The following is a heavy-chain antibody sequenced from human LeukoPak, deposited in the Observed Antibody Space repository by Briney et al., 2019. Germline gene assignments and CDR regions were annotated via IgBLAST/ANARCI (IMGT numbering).Heavy chain of an antibody. J-gene: IGHJ4*02. CDR1: GGSISSSSYY. CDR3: ASLRERSYYTRGFDY. D-gene: IGHD5-18*01. V-gene: IGHV4-39*01. Sequence: SETLSLTCAVSGGSISSSSYYWGWIRQHPGKGLEWIGSIYYSGSTYYNSSLKSRVTISVDTSKNQFSLKLSSVTAADTAVYYCASLRERSYYTRGFDYWGQGSLVTVSS. CDR2: IYYSGST.